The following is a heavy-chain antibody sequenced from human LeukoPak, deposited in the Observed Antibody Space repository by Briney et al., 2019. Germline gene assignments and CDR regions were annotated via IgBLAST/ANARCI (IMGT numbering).Heavy chain of an antibody. CDR1: AGSISSYY. D-gene: IGHD4-11*01. CDR2: IYYSGST. CDR3: RKDYSNYVYNWLDP. V-gene: IGHV4-59*01. J-gene: IGHJ5*02. Sequence: SETLSLTCTVAAGSISSYYWSWIRQPQGKGLEWIGYIYYSGSTNYNPSLKSRVTISVDTSKNQFSLKLSAVTAANPPLFFCRKDYSNYVYNWLDPWGQGSLVTVSS.